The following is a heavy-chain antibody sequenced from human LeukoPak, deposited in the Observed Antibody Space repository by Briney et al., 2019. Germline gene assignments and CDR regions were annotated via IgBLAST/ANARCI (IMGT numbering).Heavy chain of an antibody. D-gene: IGHD2-2*02. CDR1: GFTFINHA. V-gene: IGHV3-30*04. Sequence: TGGYLRCSGAASGFTFINHAMHWVRQAPGKGLEWVAGITYDGSKKYYPDSVKGRCTISRDNSKKTLFLEMHSVGAEGTAVYYCARGQLQYYYYIDVWGKGTTVTVSS. CDR3: ARGQLQYYYYIDV. J-gene: IGHJ6*03. CDR2: ITYDGSKK.